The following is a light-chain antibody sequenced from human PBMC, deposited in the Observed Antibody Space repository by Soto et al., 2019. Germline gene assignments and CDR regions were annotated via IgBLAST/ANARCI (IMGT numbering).Light chain of an antibody. V-gene: IGKV1-39*01. CDR3: QQTYSTPIT. CDR2: AAS. Sequence: DIQMTQSPSTLSWSVGDRVTITCRASQTIISWLSWYHQKPGKAPKLLIYAASTLQSRVPSRFSGSGSGTDFTLTISSLQPEDFATYYCQQTYSTPITFGQGTRLENK. CDR1: QTIISW. J-gene: IGKJ5*01.